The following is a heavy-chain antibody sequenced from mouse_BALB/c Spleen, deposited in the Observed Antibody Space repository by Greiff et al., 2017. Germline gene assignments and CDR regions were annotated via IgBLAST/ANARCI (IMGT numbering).Heavy chain of an antibody. Sequence: EVKLMESGGGLVQPGGSLKLSCAASGFTFSSYGMSWVRQTPDKRLELVATINSNGGSTYYPDSVKGRFTISRDNAKNTLYLQMSSLKSEDTAMYYCARLGLFGDYYGSSHAMDYWGQGTSVTVSS. CDR2: INSNGGST. CDR1: GFTFSSYG. D-gene: IGHD1-1*01. V-gene: IGHV5-6-3*01. J-gene: IGHJ4*01. CDR3: ARLGLFGDYYGSSHAMDY.